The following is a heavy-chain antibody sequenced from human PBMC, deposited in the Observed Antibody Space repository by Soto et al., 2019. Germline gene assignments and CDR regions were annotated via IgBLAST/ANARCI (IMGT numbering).Heavy chain of an antibody. V-gene: IGHV3-23*01. D-gene: IGHD6-25*01. CDR2: VSGGSGST. CDR1: GFSFSTYG. CDR3: AKCNGYGDY. J-gene: IGHJ4*02. Sequence: EVQLLESGGGLVQPGGSLRLSCAVSGFSFSTYGVTWVRQAPGKGLEWVSGVSGGSGSTHYADSVKGRFTITGDNSKNTVYLQMNSLRVEDTAVYYCAKCNGYGDYWGQGTLVTVSS.